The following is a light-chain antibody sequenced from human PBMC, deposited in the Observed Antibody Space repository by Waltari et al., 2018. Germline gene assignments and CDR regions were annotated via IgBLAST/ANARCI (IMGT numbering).Light chain of an antibody. Sequence: QSALTQPPSASGTPGQRVTISCSGSSSTIGRNTVTWYQQLPGKAPKLLIYRSDLRPSGVPDRFSGSKSGTSASLAISGLQSEDEADYFCASWDDSLNGHWVFGGGTKVTVL. V-gene: IGLV1-44*01. CDR1: SSTIGRNT. CDR3: ASWDDSLNGHWV. CDR2: RSD. J-gene: IGLJ3*02.